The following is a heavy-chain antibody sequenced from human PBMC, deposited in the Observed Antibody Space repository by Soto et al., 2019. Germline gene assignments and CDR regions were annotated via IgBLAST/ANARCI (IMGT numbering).Heavy chain of an antibody. D-gene: IGHD2-15*01. CDR3: ARELGVAPRGWYYMDV. J-gene: IGHJ6*03. Sequence: QVQLQESGPGLVKPSQTLSLTCTVSGGSISSGGYYWSWIRQHPGKGLEWIGYIYYSGSTYYNPSLQSRVTISVDTSKTRVSLKLSSVTAADTAVYYCARELGVAPRGWYYMDVWGKGTTVTVSS. V-gene: IGHV4-31*03. CDR2: IYYSGST. CDR1: GGSISSGGYY.